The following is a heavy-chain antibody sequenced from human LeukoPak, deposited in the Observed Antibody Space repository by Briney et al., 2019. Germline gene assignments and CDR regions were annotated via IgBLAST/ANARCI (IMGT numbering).Heavy chain of an antibody. CDR3: AKDRTHITMVRGVMGYYGTDV. J-gene: IGHJ6*04. CDR2: ISYDGSNK. V-gene: IGHV3-30*18. CDR1: GFTFSSYG. Sequence: GGSLRLSCAASGFTFSSYGMHWVRQAPGKGLEWVAVISYDGSNKYYADSVKGRFTISRDNSKNTPYLQMNSLRAEDTAVYYCAKDRTHITMVRGVMGYYGTDVWGKGTTVTVSS. D-gene: IGHD3-10*01.